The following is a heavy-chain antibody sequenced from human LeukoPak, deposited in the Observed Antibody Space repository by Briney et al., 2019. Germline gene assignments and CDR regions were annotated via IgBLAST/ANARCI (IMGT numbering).Heavy chain of an antibody. J-gene: IGHJ4*02. CDR3: AKVQPGYSSTWYHFDY. V-gene: IGHV3-23*01. D-gene: IGHD6-13*01. CDR1: GFSFSSYG. Sequence: GGSLRLSCAASGFSFSSYGMSWVRQAPGKGLECVSGISGSGGSTYYADSVKGRFTISRDNSKNTLYLQMNSLRAEDTAVYYCAKVQPGYSSTWYHFDYWGQGTLVTVSS. CDR2: ISGSGGST.